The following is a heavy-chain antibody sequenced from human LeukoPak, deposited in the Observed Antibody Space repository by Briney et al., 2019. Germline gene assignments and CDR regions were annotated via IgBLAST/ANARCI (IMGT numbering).Heavy chain of an antibody. CDR2: IIPIFGTA. CDR1: GGTFSSYA. J-gene: IGHJ6*02. V-gene: IGHV1-69*01. D-gene: IGHD2-2*01. Sequence: SVKVSCKASGGTFSSYAISWVRQAPGQGLEWMGGIIPIFGTANYAQKFQGRVTITADESTSTAYMELSSLRSEDTAVYYCARDQVYPTDQHYYYYDMDVWGQGTTVTVSS. CDR3: ARDQVYPTDQHYYYYDMDV.